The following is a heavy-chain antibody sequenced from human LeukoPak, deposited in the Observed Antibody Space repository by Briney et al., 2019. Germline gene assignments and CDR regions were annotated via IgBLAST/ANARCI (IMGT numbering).Heavy chain of an antibody. D-gene: IGHD6-13*01. CDR3: ASHIAAAGRPFDY. CDR2: ISSSSSYI. Sequence: PGGSLRLSCAATGLTFSSYSMNWVRQAPGKGLEWVSSISSSSSYIYYADSVKGRFTISRDNAKNSLYLQMNSLRAEDTAVYYCASHIAAAGRPFDYWGQGTLVTVSS. CDR1: GLTFSSYS. J-gene: IGHJ4*02. V-gene: IGHV3-21*01.